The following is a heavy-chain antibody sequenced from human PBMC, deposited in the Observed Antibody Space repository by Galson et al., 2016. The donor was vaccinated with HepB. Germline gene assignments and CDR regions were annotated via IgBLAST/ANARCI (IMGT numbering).Heavy chain of an antibody. CDR1: GFSLSSSGMS. CDR2: IGWNDHK. CDR3: ARTLGLPVQTPYSDY. Sequence: PALVKPTQTHTLTCTFSGFSLSSSGMSVTWIRQSPGKALEWLALIGWNDHKHYNTSLRTRLTISKDTSKNQVVLTMTNMDPVDTGTYYCARTLGLPVQTPYSDYWGQGTLVTVSS. J-gene: IGHJ4*02. D-gene: IGHD4-23*01. V-gene: IGHV2-70*01.